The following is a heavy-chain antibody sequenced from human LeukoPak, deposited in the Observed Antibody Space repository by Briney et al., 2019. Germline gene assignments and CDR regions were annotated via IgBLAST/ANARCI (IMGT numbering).Heavy chain of an antibody. Sequence: ASVKVSCKASGYTFTSYDINWVRQATGQGLEWMGWMNPNSGNTGYAQKFQGRVTMTRNTSISTAYMELSSLRSEDTAVYYCARAYGGNRRAYYYMDVWGKGTTVTVSS. CDR3: ARAYGGNRRAYYYMDV. CDR1: GYTFTSYD. V-gene: IGHV1-8*01. CDR2: MNPNSGNT. J-gene: IGHJ6*03. D-gene: IGHD4/OR15-4a*01.